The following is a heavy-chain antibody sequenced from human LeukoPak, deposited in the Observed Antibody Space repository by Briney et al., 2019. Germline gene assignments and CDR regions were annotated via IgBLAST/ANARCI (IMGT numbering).Heavy chain of an antibody. D-gene: IGHD2-21*02. CDR1: GFTFSSNN. V-gene: IGHV3-30-3*01. Sequence: PGGSLRLSCEASGFTFSSNNIHWVRQAPGKGLEWVAAISPDGNNKWYAVAVKGRFTISRDNSKNTVYLQMNSLRVEDTALYYCAGPGGDRSFDFWGQGSLVTVSS. CDR2: ISPDGNNK. J-gene: IGHJ5*01. CDR3: AGPGGDRSFDF.